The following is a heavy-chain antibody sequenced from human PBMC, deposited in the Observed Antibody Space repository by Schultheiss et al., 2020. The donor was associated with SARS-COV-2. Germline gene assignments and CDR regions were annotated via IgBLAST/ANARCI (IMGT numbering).Heavy chain of an antibody. V-gene: IGHV4-34*01. D-gene: IGHD1-7*01. CDR1: GGSFSGYY. CDR3: ARDQLYNWNYDGY. CDR2: INHSGST. Sequence: SQTLSLTCAVYGGSFSGYYWSWIRQPPGKGLELIGEINHSGSTNYNPSLKSRVTISVDTSKNQFSLKLSSVTAADTAVYYCARDQLYNWNYDGYWGQGTLVTVSS. J-gene: IGHJ4*02.